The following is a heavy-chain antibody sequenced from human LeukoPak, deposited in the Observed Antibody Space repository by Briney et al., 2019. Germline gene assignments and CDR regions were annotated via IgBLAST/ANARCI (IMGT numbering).Heavy chain of an antibody. J-gene: IGHJ4*02. Sequence: PSETLSLTCTVSGGSISSSSYYWGWIRQPPGKGLEWIGSIYYSGSTYYNPFLKSRVTISVDTSKNQFSLKLSSVTAADTAVYYCARLPGTAMVKAKRRYFDYWGQGTLVTVSS. CDR2: IYYSGST. V-gene: IGHV4-39*07. CDR3: ARLPGTAMVKAKRRYFDY. CDR1: GGSISSSSYY. D-gene: IGHD5-18*01.